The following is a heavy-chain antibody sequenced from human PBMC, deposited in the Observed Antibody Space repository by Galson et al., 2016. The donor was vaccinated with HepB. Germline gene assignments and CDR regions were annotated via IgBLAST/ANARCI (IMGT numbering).Heavy chain of an antibody. CDR3: ARIAVTGTHFDF. D-gene: IGHD6-19*01. V-gene: IGHV2-70*04. J-gene: IGHJ4*02. CDR2: IDWDDEK. CDR1: GFSLSTNGVR. Sequence: PALVKPTQTLTLTCTFSGFSLSTNGVRVTWVRQPPGKALEWLARIDWDDEKFYSASLGARLTISKDTSKNQVVLTMTNMGSVDTGTYYCARIAVTGTHFDFWGQGTLVTVAS.